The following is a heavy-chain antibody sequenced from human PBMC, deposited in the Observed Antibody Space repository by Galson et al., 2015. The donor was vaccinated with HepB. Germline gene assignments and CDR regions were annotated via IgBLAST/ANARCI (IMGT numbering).Heavy chain of an antibody. CDR2: ISHDGSDE. D-gene: IGHD2-15*01. V-gene: IGHV3-30*18. CDR3: AKEGSMFSYCCGMDV. CDR1: GFIFSHFG. Sequence: SLRLSCATSGFIFSHFGLHWVRQAPGKGLEWVALISHDGSDEYYADSVKGRFTISRDNSKNTLYLQLNSLRVDDTAVYYCAKEGSMFSYCCGMDVWGQGTTVTVSS. J-gene: IGHJ6*02.